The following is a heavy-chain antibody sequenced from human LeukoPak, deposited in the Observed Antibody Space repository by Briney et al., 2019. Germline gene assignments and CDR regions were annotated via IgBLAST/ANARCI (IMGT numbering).Heavy chain of an antibody. CDR2: ISGSGDST. CDR3: ARYGANDAFDI. D-gene: IGHD4-17*01. J-gene: IGHJ3*02. V-gene: IGHV3-23*01. Sequence: GGSLRLSCAASGFTFSSYALSWVRQAPGKGLEWVSAISGSGDSTYYADSVKGRFTISRDNSKNTLYLQMNSLRAEDTAVYYCARYGANDAFDIWGQGTMVTVSS. CDR1: GFTFSSYA.